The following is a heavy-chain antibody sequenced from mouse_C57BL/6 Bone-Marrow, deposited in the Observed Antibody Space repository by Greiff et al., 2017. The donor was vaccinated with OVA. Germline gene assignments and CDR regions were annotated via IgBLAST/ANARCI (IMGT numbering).Heavy chain of an antibody. CDR2: ISYDGSN. D-gene: IGHD1-1*01. CDR3: ARAGVEAY. J-gene: IGHJ3*01. Sequence: ESGPGLVKPSQSLSLTCSVTGYSITSGYYWNWIRQFPGNKLEWMGYISYDGSNNYNPSLKNRISITRDTSKNQFFLKLNSVTTEDTATYYCARAGVEAYWGQGTLVTVSA. V-gene: IGHV3-6*01. CDR1: GYSITSGYY.